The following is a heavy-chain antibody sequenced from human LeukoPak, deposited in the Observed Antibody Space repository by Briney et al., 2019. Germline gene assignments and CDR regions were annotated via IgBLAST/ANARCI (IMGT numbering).Heavy chain of an antibody. CDR2: TYYRSKWYH. V-gene: IGHV6-1*01. Sequence: SQTLSLTCAMSGDSVSTNSAAWNWIRQSPSRGLEWLGRTYYRSKWYHDYAVSVKSRITINSDTSKNQFSLQLNSVTPEDTAVYYCARDRDYYDTSGYHTYYFDYWGQGTLVTVSS. CDR1: GDSVSTNSAA. J-gene: IGHJ4*02. CDR3: ARDRDYYDTSGYHTYYFDY. D-gene: IGHD3-22*01.